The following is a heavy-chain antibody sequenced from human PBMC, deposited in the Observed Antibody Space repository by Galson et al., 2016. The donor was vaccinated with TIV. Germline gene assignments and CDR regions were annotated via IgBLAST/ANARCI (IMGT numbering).Heavy chain of an antibody. CDR1: GFTFSDYS. J-gene: IGHJ4*02. CDR3: ATGLVPPAIDY. V-gene: IGHV3-11*01. D-gene: IGHD2-2*02. Sequence: SLRLSCAASGFTFSDYSMSWIRQAPGKGLEWISYISGSGITTYYADSVKGRFTISRDNAKNSLFLHMNRLRAEDTAVYYCATGLVPPAIDYWGQGNLLTVSS. CDR2: ISGSGITT.